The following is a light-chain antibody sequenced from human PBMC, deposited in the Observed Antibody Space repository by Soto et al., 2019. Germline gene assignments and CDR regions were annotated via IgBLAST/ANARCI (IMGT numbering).Light chain of an antibody. J-gene: IGKJ4*01. Sequence: DVDMTQSPLSLPVTLGQPASISCRSSQALVYTDGDTYLNWFHQRPGQAPRRLIYKVSNRDSGVPDRFSGGGSGTDFTLKIDRVEAEDVGVYYCTQGTHWPPTIGGGTTVEIK. V-gene: IGKV2-30*01. CDR2: KVS. CDR3: TQGTHWPPT. CDR1: QALVYTDGDTY.